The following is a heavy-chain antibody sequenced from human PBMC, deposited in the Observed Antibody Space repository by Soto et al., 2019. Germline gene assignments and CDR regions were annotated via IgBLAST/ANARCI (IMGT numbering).Heavy chain of an antibody. Sequence: QVHLVQSGAEVKKPGASVKVSCKASGYTLTRYGITWVRQAPGQGLEWMGSISAYNANTNYAQKLQGRLTMTTATSTSTAYIELRSLTSDDTAVYYCAREVFRYFDLWGRGTLVSVSS. CDR3: AREVFRYFDL. J-gene: IGHJ2*01. V-gene: IGHV1-18*01. CDR1: GYTLTRYG. CDR2: ISAYNANT. D-gene: IGHD1-20*01.